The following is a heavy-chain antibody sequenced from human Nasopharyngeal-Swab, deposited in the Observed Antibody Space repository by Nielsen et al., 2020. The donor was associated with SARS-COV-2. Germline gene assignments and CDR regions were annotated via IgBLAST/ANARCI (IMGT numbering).Heavy chain of an antibody. V-gene: IGHV4-39*01. D-gene: IGHD3-16*01. Sequence: WIRQPPGKGLEWIGSIYYSGSTYYNPSLKSRVTISVDTSKNQFSLKLSSVTAADTAVYYCARNNPGSLVNYYYYMDVWGKGTTVTVS. CDR3: ARNNPGSLVNYYYYMDV. J-gene: IGHJ6*03. CDR2: IYYSGST.